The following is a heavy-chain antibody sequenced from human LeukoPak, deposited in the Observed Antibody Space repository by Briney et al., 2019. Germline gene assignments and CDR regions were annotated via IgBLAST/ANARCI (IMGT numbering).Heavy chain of an antibody. CDR1: GGSISSHY. D-gene: IGHD1-26*01. CDR3: ARRGSYRGVYYYYYMDV. J-gene: IGHJ6*03. CDR2: IYYSGST. V-gene: IGHV4-59*11. Sequence: PSETLSLTCTVSGGSISSHYWSWIRQPPGKGLEWIGYIYYSGSTNYNPSLKSRVTIPVDTSKNQFSLKLSSVTAADTAVYYCARRGSYRGVYYYYYMDVWGKGTTVTVSS.